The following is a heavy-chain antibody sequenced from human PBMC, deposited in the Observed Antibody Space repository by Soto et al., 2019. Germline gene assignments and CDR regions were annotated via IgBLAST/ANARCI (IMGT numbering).Heavy chain of an antibody. CDR3: ARDQSRYSSSWYGFFD. V-gene: IGHV3-66*01. J-gene: IGHJ4*02. CDR1: GFNFTNYG. Sequence: PGGSLRLSCVASGFNFTNYGMHWVRQAPGKGLEWVSVIYSGGSTYYADSVKGRFTISRDNSKNTLYLQMNSLRAEDTAVYYCARDQSRYSSSWYGFFDWGQGTLVTVSS. CDR2: IYSGGST. D-gene: IGHD6-13*01.